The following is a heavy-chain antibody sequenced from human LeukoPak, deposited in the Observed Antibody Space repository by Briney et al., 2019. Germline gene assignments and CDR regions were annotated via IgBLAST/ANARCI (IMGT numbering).Heavy chain of an antibody. Sequence: PGGSLRLSCAASGFTFSSYWMNWVRQAPGKGLEWVANIKQDGSEKYYVDSVKGRFTISRDNAKNSLYLQMNSLRAEDTAVYYCARDLGPWIGHAFDIWGQGTMVTVSS. J-gene: IGHJ3*02. CDR1: GFTFSSYW. CDR3: ARDLGPWIGHAFDI. V-gene: IGHV3-7*01. CDR2: IKQDGSEK. D-gene: IGHD2-2*03.